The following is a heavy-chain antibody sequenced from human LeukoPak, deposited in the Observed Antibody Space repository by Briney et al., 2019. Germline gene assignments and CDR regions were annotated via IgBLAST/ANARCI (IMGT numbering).Heavy chain of an antibody. D-gene: IGHD6-13*01. J-gene: IGHJ4*02. CDR3: ARGRQQGREGSFDY. CDR2: INHSGST. CDR1: GGSFSGYY. Sequence: SETLSLTCAVYGGSFSGYYWSWIRQPPGKGLEWMGEINHSGSTTYNPSLKSRVTMSVDTTKNQFSLKLSSMTAADTAVYYCARGRQQGREGSFDYWGQGTLVTVSS. V-gene: IGHV4-34*01.